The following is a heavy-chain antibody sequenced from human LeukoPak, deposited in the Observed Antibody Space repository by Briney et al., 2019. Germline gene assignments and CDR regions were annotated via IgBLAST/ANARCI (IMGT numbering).Heavy chain of an antibody. CDR3: AKGTESYYYFYYMDV. D-gene: IGHD3/OR15-3a*01. Sequence: ASVKVSCKTSGYGFTGYYIHWVRQAPGQGLEWMGWINPNSGGTNYAQKFQGRVTMTRDTSISTAYMELISLTPDDTAVYYCAKGTESYYYFYYMDVWGKGTTVTVSS. CDR2: INPNSGGT. J-gene: IGHJ6*03. CDR1: GYGFTGYY. V-gene: IGHV1-2*02.